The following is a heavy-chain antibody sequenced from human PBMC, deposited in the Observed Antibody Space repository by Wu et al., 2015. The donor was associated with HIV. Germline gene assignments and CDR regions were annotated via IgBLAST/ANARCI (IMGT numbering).Heavy chain of an antibody. CDR2: INPNSGGT. V-gene: IGHV1-2*02. CDR1: GYTFTGYY. J-gene: IGHJ3*02. Sequence: QVHLVQFGGEVKKPGSSVKVTCKASGYTFTGYYMHWVRQAPGQGLEWMGWINPNSGGTNYAQKFQGRVTMTRDTSISTAYMELSRLRSDDTAVYYCAIQLWHHDAFDIWGQGTMVTVSS. CDR3: AIQLWHHDAFDI. D-gene: IGHD5-18*01.